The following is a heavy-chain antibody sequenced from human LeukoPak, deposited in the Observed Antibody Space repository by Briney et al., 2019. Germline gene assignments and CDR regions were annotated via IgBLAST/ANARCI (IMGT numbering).Heavy chain of an antibody. CDR2: ISGSAGST. CDR1: GFTFSSYV. V-gene: IGHV3-23*01. D-gene: IGHD2-8*01. J-gene: IGHJ4*02. Sequence: GGSLRLSCAASGFTFSSYVMSWVRQAPGKGLEWVSGISGSAGSTYYADSVKGRFTISRDNSKNTLFLQMNSLRAEDTAVYYCAKHRDIVIMDPGFDYWGQGTLVTVSS. CDR3: AKHRDIVIMDPGFDY.